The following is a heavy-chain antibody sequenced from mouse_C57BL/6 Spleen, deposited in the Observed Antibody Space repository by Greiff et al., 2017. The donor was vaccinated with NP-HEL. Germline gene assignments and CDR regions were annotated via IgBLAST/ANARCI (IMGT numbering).Heavy chain of an antibody. J-gene: IGHJ1*03. Sequence: QVQLKESGAELVKPGASVKMSCKASGYTFTTYPIEWMKQNHGKSLEWIGNFHPYNDDTKYNEKFKGKATLTVGKSSSTVYLELSRLTSDDSAVYYCARGWLLGYFDVWGTGTTVTVSS. D-gene: IGHD2-3*01. CDR1: GYTFTTYP. CDR3: ARGWLLGYFDV. V-gene: IGHV1-47*01. CDR2: FHPYNDDT.